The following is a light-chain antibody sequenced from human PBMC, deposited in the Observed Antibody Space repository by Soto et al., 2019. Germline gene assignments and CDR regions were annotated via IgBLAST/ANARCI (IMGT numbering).Light chain of an antibody. V-gene: IGKV3-20*01. CDR1: QSVSSSD. J-gene: IGKJ1*01. CDR2: GAS. CDR3: QQSGYSTGT. Sequence: EIVLTQSPGTLSLSPGERATLSCRASQSVSSSDLAWYQHKPGQAPRLLIYGASSRATGIPDRFSGSGSGTDFTLTISRLEPEDFAVYYCQQSGYSTGTFVQGTKVEI.